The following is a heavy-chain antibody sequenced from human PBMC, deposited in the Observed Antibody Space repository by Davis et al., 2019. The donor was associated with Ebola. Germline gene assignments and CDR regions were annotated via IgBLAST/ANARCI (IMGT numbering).Heavy chain of an antibody. J-gene: IGHJ3*02. CDR3: ARGGYGEDAFDI. CDR1: GGSISSSNW. V-gene: IGHV4-4*02. CDR2: IYHSGST. D-gene: IGHD4-17*01. Sequence: MPSETLSLTCAVSGGSISSSNWWSWVRQPPGKGLEWIGEIYHSGSTNYNPSLKSRVTISVDTSKNQFSLKLSSVTAADTAVYYCARGGYGEDAFDIWGQGTMVTVSS.